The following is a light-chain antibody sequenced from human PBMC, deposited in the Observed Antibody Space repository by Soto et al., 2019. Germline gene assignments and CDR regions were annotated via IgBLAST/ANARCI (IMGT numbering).Light chain of an antibody. CDR2: WAS. J-gene: IGKJ4*01. CDR1: QSVLYSSNNKNY. CDR3: YNYGSDPLT. Sequence: DIVMTQSPDSLAVSLGERATINCKSSQSVLYSSNNKNYLAWYQHKPGQPPKLLIYWASTRESGVPDRFSGSGSGTDFTLSISSLQAEDVAVYYFYNYGSDPLTFGGGTKVDMK. V-gene: IGKV4-1*01.